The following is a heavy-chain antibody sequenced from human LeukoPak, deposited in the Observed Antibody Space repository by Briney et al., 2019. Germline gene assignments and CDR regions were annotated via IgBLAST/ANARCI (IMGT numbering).Heavy chain of an antibody. CDR2: IKQDGSEK. J-gene: IGHJ4*02. D-gene: IGHD3-3*01. Sequence: GGSLRLSCAASGFTFSNYWMSWVRQAPGKGLEWVANIKQDGSEKHYVDSVKGRFTISTDNAKNSMDLQMNSLRAEDTAVYYCASYDFWSGYIDYWGQGTLVTVSS. V-gene: IGHV3-7*03. CDR3: ASYDFWSGYIDY. CDR1: GFTFSNYW.